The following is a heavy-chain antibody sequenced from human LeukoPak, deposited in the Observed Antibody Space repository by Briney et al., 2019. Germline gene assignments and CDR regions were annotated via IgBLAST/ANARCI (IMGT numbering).Heavy chain of an antibody. Sequence: PGGSLRLSCAASGFTFSSYGMSWVRQAPGKGLEWVSAISGSGGSTYYADSVKGRFTISRDNSKNSLYLQMNSLRAEDTAVYYCAKGDSSGYGDEEFGYWGQGTLVTVSS. D-gene: IGHD3-22*01. CDR2: ISGSGGST. CDR3: AKGDSSGYGDEEFGY. V-gene: IGHV3-23*01. CDR1: GFTFSSYG. J-gene: IGHJ4*02.